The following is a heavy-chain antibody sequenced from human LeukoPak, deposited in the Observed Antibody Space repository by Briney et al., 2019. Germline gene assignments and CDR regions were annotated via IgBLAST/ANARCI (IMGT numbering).Heavy chain of an antibody. D-gene: IGHD3-3*01. J-gene: IGHJ4*02. CDR2: FERDGTPR. V-gene: IGHV3-74*01. CDR1: GIRFADHW. CDR3: VATRWSGARDS. Sequence: HPGGSLTLSCAGSGIRFADHWMLWVRQAPGKGLVWVSRFERDGTPRLYGDAVKGGFTTSRDIARNAVYLYLHSLNDDDAGVFYCVATRWSGARDSRGQGPLVPVSS.